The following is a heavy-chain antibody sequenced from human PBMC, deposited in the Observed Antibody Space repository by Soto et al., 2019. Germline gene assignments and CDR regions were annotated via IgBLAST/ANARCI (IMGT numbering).Heavy chain of an antibody. V-gene: IGHV1-69*02. J-gene: IGHJ4*02. CDR2: IIPILGIA. Sequence: ASVKVSCKASGGTFSSYTISWVRQAPGQGLEWMGRIIPILGIANYAQKFQGRVTITADKSTSTAYMELSSLRSEDTAVYYCAVGVGVLYYFDYWGQGTLVTVSS. D-gene: IGHD1-26*01. CDR3: AVGVGVLYYFDY. CDR1: GGTFSSYT.